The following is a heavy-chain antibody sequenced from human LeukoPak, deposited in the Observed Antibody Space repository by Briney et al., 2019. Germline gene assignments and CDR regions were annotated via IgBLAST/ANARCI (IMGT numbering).Heavy chain of an antibody. V-gene: IGHV3-23*01. CDR1: GFTFSSYA. CDR2: ISGSGGST. CDR3: AKDVYGLGRYNGNFDY. J-gene: IGHJ4*02. Sequence: GGSLRLSCAASGFTFSSYAMSWVRQAPGKGLEWVSAISGSGGSTYYADSVKGRFTISRDNSKNTQYLQMNSLRAEDTAVYYCAKDVYGLGRYNGNFDYWGQGTLVTVSS. D-gene: IGHD1-1*01.